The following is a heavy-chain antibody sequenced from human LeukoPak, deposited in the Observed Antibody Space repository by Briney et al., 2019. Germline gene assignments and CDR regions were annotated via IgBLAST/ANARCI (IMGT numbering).Heavy chain of an antibody. V-gene: IGHV3-72*01. D-gene: IGHD3-9*01. CDR2: IRNRARGLTT. J-gene: IGHJ4*02. CDR1: GFMFSDYH. CDR3: ARPHGIDRSIHYFDY. Sequence: GGSLRLSCAASGFMFSDYHMDWVRQPPGKGLEWVSRIRNRARGLTTEYAASVRGRFTVSRDDSKNSVYLQMNSLKTEDTAVYFCARPHGIDRSIHYFDYWGQGTLVTVSS.